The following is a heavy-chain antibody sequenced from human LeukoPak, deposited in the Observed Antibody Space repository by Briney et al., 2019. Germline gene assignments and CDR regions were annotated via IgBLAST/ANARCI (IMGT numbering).Heavy chain of an antibody. D-gene: IGHD2-15*01. CDR1: GGSISSYY. CDR2: IYTSGST. V-gene: IGHV4-4*07. J-gene: IGHJ4*02. CDR3: AREGVAATIDY. Sequence: SETLSLTCTVSGGSISSYYWSWIRQPAGTGLEWIGRIYTSGSTNYNPSLKSRVTMSVDTSENQFSLKLSSVTAADTAVYYCAREGVAATIDYWGQGTLVTVSS.